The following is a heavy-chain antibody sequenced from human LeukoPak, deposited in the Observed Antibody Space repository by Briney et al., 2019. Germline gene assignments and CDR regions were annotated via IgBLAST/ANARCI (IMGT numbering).Heavy chain of an antibody. J-gene: IGHJ4*02. D-gene: IGHD3-3*01. CDR2: ISYDGSNK. Sequence: GGSLRLSCAASGFTFSSYAMHWVRQAPGKGLEWVAVISYDGSNKYYADSVKGRFTISRDNSKNTLYLQMNSLRAEDTAVYYCARVDTYYDFWSGYYPGYYFDYWGQGTLVTVSS. CDR1: GFTFSSYA. V-gene: IGHV3-30-3*01. CDR3: ARVDTYYDFWSGYYPGYYFDY.